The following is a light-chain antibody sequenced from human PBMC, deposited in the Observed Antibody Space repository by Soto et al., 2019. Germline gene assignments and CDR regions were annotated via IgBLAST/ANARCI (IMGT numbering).Light chain of an antibody. Sequence: EIVLTQSPGTLSLSPGESVTLSCRASQSVSSLYLAWYQQKPGQAPRLLIYATSSRATDIPDRFIGSGSGTDFTLAIGSLEPEDFAVYYCQQYGNSPRYSFGQGTRLEIK. J-gene: IGKJ2*03. CDR1: QSVSSLY. CDR3: QQYGNSPRYS. V-gene: IGKV3-20*01. CDR2: ATS.